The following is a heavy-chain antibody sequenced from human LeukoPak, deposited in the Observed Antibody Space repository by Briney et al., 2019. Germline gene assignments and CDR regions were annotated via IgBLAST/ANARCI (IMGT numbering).Heavy chain of an antibody. CDR3: AREPIAAPSFDY. J-gene: IGHJ4*02. CDR1: GGTFSSYA. CDR2: IIPIFGTA. Sequence: SVKVSCKASGGTFSSYAISWVRQAPGQGLEWMGGIIPIFGTANYAQKFQGRVTITTDESTSTAYMELSSLRSEDTAVYYCAREPIAAPSFDYWGLGTLVTVSS. V-gene: IGHV1-69*05. D-gene: IGHD6-13*01.